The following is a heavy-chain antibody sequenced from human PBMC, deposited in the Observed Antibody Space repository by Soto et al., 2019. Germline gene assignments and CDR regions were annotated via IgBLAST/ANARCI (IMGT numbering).Heavy chain of an antibody. D-gene: IGHD3-16*02. Sequence: GGSLRLSCAASGFTFSSYGMHWVRQAPGKGLEWVAVISYDGSNKYYADSVKGRFTISRDNSKNTLYLQMNSLRAEDTAVYYCAKPSSYYDYIWGSHRSPSDYWGQGTLVTVSS. CDR1: GFTFSSYG. V-gene: IGHV3-30*18. J-gene: IGHJ4*02. CDR2: ISYDGSNK. CDR3: AKPSSYYDYIWGSHRSPSDY.